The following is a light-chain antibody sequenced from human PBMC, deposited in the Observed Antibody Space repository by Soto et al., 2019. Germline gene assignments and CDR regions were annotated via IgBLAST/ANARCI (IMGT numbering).Light chain of an antibody. Sequence: EIVLTQSPGTLSLSPGERATLSCRASQSVSSTYLAWYQQKPGQAPRLLIYDASTRAAGIPDRFSGSGSGTDLSLTISRLEAEVCAVYCCHQYASSPWSCGRGAKVEIK. CDR3: HQYASSPWS. CDR2: DAS. CDR1: QSVSSTY. J-gene: IGKJ1*01. V-gene: IGKV3-20*01.